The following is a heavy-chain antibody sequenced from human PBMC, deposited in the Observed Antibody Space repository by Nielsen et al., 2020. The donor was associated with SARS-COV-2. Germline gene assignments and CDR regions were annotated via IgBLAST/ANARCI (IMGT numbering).Heavy chain of an antibody. CDR2: IKPNRGGT. J-gene: IGHJ6*02. Sequence: ASVKVSCKASGYTFTAYYIHWVRPAPGQGLEWMGRIKPNRGGTNYAQKFQGTVTMTRDASISTVYMELTSDDTAVYYCARARATIFGLVMSYGMDVWGQGTTVAVSS. CDR1: GYTFTAYY. CDR3: ARARATIFGLVMSYGMDV. V-gene: IGHV1-2*06. D-gene: IGHD3/OR15-3a*01.